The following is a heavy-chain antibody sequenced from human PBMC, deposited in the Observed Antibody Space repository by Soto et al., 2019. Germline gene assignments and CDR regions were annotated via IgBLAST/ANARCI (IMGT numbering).Heavy chain of an antibody. CDR1: GGSFSGYY. CDR2: INHSGST. J-gene: IGHJ4*02. CDR3: AGEGRGLNDY. V-gene: IGHV4-34*01. D-gene: IGHD3-10*01. Sequence: SETLSLTCAVYGGSFSGYYWSWIRQPPGKGLEWIGEINHSGSTNYNPSLKSRVTIAVDTSKNQFSLKLTSVTAADTAVYYCAGEGRGLNDYWGQGTLVTSPQ.